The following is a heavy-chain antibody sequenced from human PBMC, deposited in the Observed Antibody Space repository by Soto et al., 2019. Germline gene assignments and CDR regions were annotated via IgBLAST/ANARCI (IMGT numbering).Heavy chain of an antibody. CDR2: ISGSGGST. CDR1: GFTFSSYA. CDR3: AKDQRSTVTTYYYYGMDV. Sequence: EVQLLESEGGLVQPGGSLRLSCAASGFTFSSYAMSWVRQAPGKGLEWVSAISGSGGSTYYADSVKGRFTISRDNSKNTLYLQMNSLRAEDTAVYYCAKDQRSTVTTYYYYGMDVWGQGTTVTVSS. J-gene: IGHJ6*02. V-gene: IGHV3-23*01. D-gene: IGHD4-17*01.